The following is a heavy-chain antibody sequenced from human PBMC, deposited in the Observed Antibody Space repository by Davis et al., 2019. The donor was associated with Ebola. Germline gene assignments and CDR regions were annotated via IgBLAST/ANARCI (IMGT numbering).Heavy chain of an antibody. Sequence: GGSLRLSCAASGFTFSVYTMNWVRQAPGKGLEWVSSISSSSTSIDYADSVKGRFTISRDNTKKSLYLQINSLRDEDTAVYFCARGGVYGDPSPWGQGTLVTVSS. CDR3: ARGGVYGDPSP. CDR2: ISSSSTSI. J-gene: IGHJ5*02. D-gene: IGHD2-21*02. V-gene: IGHV3-21*01. CDR1: GFTFSVYT.